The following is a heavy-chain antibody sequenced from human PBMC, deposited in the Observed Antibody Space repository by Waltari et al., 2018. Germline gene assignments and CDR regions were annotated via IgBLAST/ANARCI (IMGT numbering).Heavy chain of an antibody. CDR3: VRKVPQLLDAFDI. CDR1: GFTFSSYS. D-gene: IGHD6-6*01. J-gene: IGHJ3*02. Sequence: EVQLVESGGGLVKPGGSLRLSCAASGFTFSSYSMNWVRQAPGKGLGWVSSISSSSDIYYADSVKGRFTISRDNAKNSLYLQMNSLRAEDTAVYYCVRKVPQLLDAFDIWGQGTMVTVSS. CDR2: ISSSSDI. V-gene: IGHV3-21*01.